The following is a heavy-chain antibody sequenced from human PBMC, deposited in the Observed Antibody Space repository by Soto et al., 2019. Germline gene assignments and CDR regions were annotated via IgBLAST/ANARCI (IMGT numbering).Heavy chain of an antibody. J-gene: IGHJ4*02. CDR1: GFSFCSCA. V-gene: IGHV3-23*01. Sequence: WGSLRLSCAASGFSFCSCALSWVRQAPGKGLEWVSTISGSDGKTFYADSVKGRFSISRDTSQSTLYLQMNSLRADDTAMYYCARWSYLDYWGQGTRVTVSS. CDR3: ARWSYLDY. CDR2: ISGSDGKT. D-gene: IGHD3-3*01.